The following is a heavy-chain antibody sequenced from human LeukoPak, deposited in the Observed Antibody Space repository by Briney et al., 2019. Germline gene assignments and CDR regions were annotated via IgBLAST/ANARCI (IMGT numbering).Heavy chain of an antibody. CDR1: GGSISSGSYY. V-gene: IGHV4-39*07. J-gene: IGHJ6*03. Sequence: SETLSLTCTVSGGSISSGSYYWSWIRQPPGKGLEWIGEINHSGSTNYNPSLKSRVTISVDTSKNQFSLKLSSVTAADTAVYYCARGSRYYYMDVWGKGTTVTVSS. CDR2: INHSGST. CDR3: ARGSRYYYMDV.